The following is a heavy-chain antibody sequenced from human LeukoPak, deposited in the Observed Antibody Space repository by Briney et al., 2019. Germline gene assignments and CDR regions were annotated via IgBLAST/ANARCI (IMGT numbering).Heavy chain of an antibody. Sequence: PGGSLRLSCSASGFTFSTYWMSWVRQAPGKGLEWVAVISYDGSNKYYADSVKGRFTISRDNSKNTLYLQMNSLRAEDTAVYYCARDAVDTANAVWGQGTTVTVSS. CDR2: ISYDGSNK. CDR1: GFTFSTYW. J-gene: IGHJ6*02. CDR3: ARDAVDTANAV. V-gene: IGHV3-30*03. D-gene: IGHD5-18*01.